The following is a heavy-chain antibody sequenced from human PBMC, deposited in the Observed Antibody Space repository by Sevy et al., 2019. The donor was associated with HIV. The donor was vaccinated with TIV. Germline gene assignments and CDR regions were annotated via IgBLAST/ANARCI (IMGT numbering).Heavy chain of an antibody. CDR2: INSDGSST. CDR3: AREFSEYYDILPAYSGFDY. CDR1: GFTFSSYW. Sequence: GGSLRLSCAASGFTFSSYWMHWVRQAPGKGLVWVSRINSDGSSTSYEDSVKGRFTISRDNAKNTLCQQMNSQRAEETAVCYCAREFSEYYDILPAYSGFDYWGQGTLVTVSS. V-gene: IGHV3-74*01. J-gene: IGHJ4*02. D-gene: IGHD3-9*01.